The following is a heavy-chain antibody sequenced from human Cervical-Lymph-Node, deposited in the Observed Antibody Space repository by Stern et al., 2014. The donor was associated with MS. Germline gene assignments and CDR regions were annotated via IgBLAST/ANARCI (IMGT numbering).Heavy chain of an antibody. J-gene: IGHJ4*02. V-gene: IGHV3-33*01. CDR2: IWYDGSNK. Sequence: VQLEESGGGVVQPGRSLRLSCAASGFTFSSYGMHWVRQAPGKGLEWVAVIWYDGSNKYYADSVKGRFTISRDNSKNTLYLQMNSLRAEDTAVYYCARPSDTAMGVFDYWGQGTLVTVSS. D-gene: IGHD5-18*01. CDR1: GFTFSSYG. CDR3: ARPSDTAMGVFDY.